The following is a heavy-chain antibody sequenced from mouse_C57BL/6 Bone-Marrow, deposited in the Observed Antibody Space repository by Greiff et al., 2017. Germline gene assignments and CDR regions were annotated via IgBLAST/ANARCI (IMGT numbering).Heavy chain of an antibody. Sequence: VQLQQSGAELVRPGASVTLSCKASGYTFTDYEMHWVKQTPVHGLEWIGAIDPETGGTAYNQKFKGKAILTADKSSSTAYMELRSLTSEDSAVYYCTREGGGYYDFDYWGQGTTLTVSS. CDR2: IDPETGGT. D-gene: IGHD2-3*01. CDR3: TREGGGYYDFDY. CDR1: GYTFTDYE. J-gene: IGHJ2*01. V-gene: IGHV1-15*01.